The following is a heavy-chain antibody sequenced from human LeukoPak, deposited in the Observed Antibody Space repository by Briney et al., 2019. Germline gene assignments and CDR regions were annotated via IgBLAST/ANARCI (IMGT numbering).Heavy chain of an antibody. Sequence: SETLSLTCTVSAGSISIVYWSWIRQAPGKGLEYIGYTSYSGSTNYNPSLKSRVTFSLDTSKNHFSLKLSSVTAADTAVYYCARNGYSGYDLEFRYYYYYMDVWGKGTTVTVSS. CDR2: TSYSGST. D-gene: IGHD5-12*01. J-gene: IGHJ6*03. V-gene: IGHV4-59*01. CDR1: AGSISIVY. CDR3: ARNGYSGYDLEFRYYYYYMDV.